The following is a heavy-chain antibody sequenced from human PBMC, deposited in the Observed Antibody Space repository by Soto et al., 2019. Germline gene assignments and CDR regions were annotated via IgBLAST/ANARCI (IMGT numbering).Heavy chain of an antibody. Sequence: SETLSLTCAVYGGSFSGYYWSWIRQPPGKGLEWIGEINHSGSTNYNPSLKSRVTISVDTSKNQFSLKLSSVTAADTAVYYCARFGYSSSPQWGQGTLVTVSS. CDR3: ARFGYSSSPQ. CDR2: INHSGST. V-gene: IGHV4-34*01. J-gene: IGHJ4*02. CDR1: GGSFSGYY. D-gene: IGHD6-6*01.